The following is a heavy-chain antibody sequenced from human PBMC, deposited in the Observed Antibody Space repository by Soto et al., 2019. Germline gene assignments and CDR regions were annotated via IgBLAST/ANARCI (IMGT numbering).Heavy chain of an antibody. CDR2: ISYDGSNK. V-gene: IGHV3-30*18. J-gene: IGHJ6*02. CDR1: GFTFSSYG. D-gene: IGHD3-10*01. Sequence: GGSLRLSCAASGFTFSSYGMHWVRQAPGKGLEWVAVISYDGSNKYYADSVKGRFTISRDNSKNTLYLQMNSLRAEDTAVYYCAKDLRARHYYRSAIPFYYYYGMDVWG. CDR3: AKDLRARHYYRSAIPFYYYYGMDV.